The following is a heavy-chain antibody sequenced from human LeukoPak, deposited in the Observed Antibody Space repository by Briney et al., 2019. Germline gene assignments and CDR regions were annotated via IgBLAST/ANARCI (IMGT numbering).Heavy chain of an antibody. CDR3: ARAPRSGDYYGMDV. J-gene: IGHJ6*02. Sequence: GGSLRLSCAASGFTVSSNYMSWVRQAPGKGLEWVSAIYSGGRTYYADSVKGRFTISRDNSKNTLYLQMNSLRAEDTAVYYCARAPRSGDYYGMDVWGQGTTVTVSS. CDR2: IYSGGRT. V-gene: IGHV3-66*01. CDR1: GFTVSSNY.